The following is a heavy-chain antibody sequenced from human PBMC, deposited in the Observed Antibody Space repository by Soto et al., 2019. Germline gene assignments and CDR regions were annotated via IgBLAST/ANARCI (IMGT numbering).Heavy chain of an antibody. CDR2: IFSVREP. V-gene: IGHV3-53*01. Sequence: EVQLVESGGGLIQPGGSLRLSCAASGLSVSHNYMSWVRQAPGKGLEWVSIIFSVREPYYADSVKGRFTISRDNSKSTLHLHMKSLRAEDTAVYYCASQDNTFSDAFDIWGQGTLVTVSS. CDR3: ASQDNTFSDAFDI. D-gene: IGHD3-16*01. CDR1: GLSVSHNY. J-gene: IGHJ3*02.